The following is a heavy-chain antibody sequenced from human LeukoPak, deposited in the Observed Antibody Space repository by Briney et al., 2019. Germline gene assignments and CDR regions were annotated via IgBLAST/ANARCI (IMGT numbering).Heavy chain of an antibody. J-gene: IGHJ6*02. D-gene: IGHD2-15*01. CDR1: GGSISVSTW. V-gene: IGHV4-4*02. Sequence: SGTLSLTCTVSGGSISVSTWSSWVRQPPGKGLEWIGEIYHTGSTNYNLSLKSRVTISIDKSKNQFSLMLTSLTAADTAVYYCAGQYSVPKYYYGLDVWGQGTTVTVSS. CDR2: IYHTGST. CDR3: AGQYSVPKYYYGLDV.